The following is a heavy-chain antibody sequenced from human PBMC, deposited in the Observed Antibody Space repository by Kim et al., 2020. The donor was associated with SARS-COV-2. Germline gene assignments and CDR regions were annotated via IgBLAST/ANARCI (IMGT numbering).Heavy chain of an antibody. CDR1: GFSFSDYY. J-gene: IGHJ4*02. Sequence: GGSLRLSCAASGFSFSDYYMSWIRQAPGKGLEWVAYINSDGTSIKYADSVNGRFTISRDNSKKSLSLQMNSLTPEDTAVYYCGRDPHYWCTGTVVTGSS. CDR3: GRDPHY. CDR2: INSDGTSI. V-gene: IGHV3-11*01.